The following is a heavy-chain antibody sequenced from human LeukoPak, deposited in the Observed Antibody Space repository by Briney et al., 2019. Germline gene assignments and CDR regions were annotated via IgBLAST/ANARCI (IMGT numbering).Heavy chain of an antibody. CDR1: SGSFTGYF. D-gene: IGHD2-2*01. CDR3: ARYRSYCTSTTCYRDWFDP. Sequence: SETLSLTXAVYSGSFTGYFWSWIRQPPGKGLEWNGEINHSGSTNYNPSLKSRVTISVDTSKNQFSLKLTSVTAADTAVYYCARYRSYCTSTTCYRDWFDPWGQGTLVTVSS. J-gene: IGHJ5*02. V-gene: IGHV4-34*01. CDR2: INHSGST.